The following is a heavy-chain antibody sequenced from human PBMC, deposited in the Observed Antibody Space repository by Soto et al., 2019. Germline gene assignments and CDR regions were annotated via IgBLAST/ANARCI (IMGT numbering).Heavy chain of an antibody. D-gene: IGHD1-26*01. V-gene: IGHV1-18*04. CDR2: ISAYNGNT. CDR3: ACAVGVGVAYYFQH. J-gene: IGHJ1*01. CDR1: GYTFTSYY. Sequence: GASVKVSCKASGYTFTSYYMHWVRRAPGQGLEWMGWISAYNGNTNYAQKLQGRVTMTTDTSTSTAYMELRSLRSDDTAVYYCACAVGVGVAYYFQHWGQGALVTVSS.